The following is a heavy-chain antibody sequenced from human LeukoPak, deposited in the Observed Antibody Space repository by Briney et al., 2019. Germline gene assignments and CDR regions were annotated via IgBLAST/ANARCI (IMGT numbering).Heavy chain of an antibody. CDR3: ARGRSTGYPYYFEY. V-gene: IGHV1-8*03. Sequence: GASVKVSCKASGYTFTSYDINWVRQATGQGLEWMGWMYPNSGSTGYAQKFQGRVTITRNTSISTAYMELSGLRSEDTAVYYCARGRSTGYPYYFEYWGQGTLVTVSS. J-gene: IGHJ4*02. D-gene: IGHD5-12*01. CDR1: GYTFTSYD. CDR2: MYPNSGST.